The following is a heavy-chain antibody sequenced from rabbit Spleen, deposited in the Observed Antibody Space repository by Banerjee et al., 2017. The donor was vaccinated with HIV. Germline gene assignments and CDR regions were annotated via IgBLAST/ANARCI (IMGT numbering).Heavy chain of an antibody. D-gene: IGHD2-1*01. J-gene: IGHJ4*01. Sequence: QEQLVESGGGLVQPEGSLTLTCTASGFSFGDRDVMCWVRQAPGKGLQWIACINASTGKPVYATWASGRFTISRTSSTTVTLRMTSLTAADRATYFCARDLVGVIGWNFYLWGQGTLVT. CDR1: GFSFGDRDV. V-gene: IGHV1S45*01. CDR2: INASTGKP. CDR3: ARDLVGVIGWNFYL.